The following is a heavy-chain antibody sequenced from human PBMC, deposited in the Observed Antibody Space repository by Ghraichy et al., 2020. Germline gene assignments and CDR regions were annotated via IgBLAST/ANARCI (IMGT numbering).Heavy chain of an antibody. CDR3: ARCCRNSAWDYFDY. J-gene: IGHJ4*02. V-gene: IGHV6-1*01. CDR1: GDRVSSTSAA. CDR2: TYYRSKWYT. Sequence: SQTLSLTCAISGDRVSSTSAAWTWIRQSPSRGLEWLGRTYYRSKWYTTYATSVNGRITVTPDTSKNQFSLQLTSVTPEDTGVYYCARCCRNSAWDYFDYWGQGILVTVSS. D-gene: IGHD6-19*01.